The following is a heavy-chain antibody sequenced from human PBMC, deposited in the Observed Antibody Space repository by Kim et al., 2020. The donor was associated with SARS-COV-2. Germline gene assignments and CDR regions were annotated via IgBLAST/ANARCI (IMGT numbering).Heavy chain of an antibody. J-gene: IGHJ6*02. V-gene: IGHV4-34*01. Sequence: SETLSLTCAVYGGSFSGYYWSWIRQPPGKGLEWIGEINHSGSTNYNPSLKSRVTISVDTSKNQFSLKLSSVTAADTAVYYCARGPLCSSTSCEPPYYYYGMDVWGQGTTVTVSS. D-gene: IGHD2-2*01. CDR2: INHSGST. CDR1: GGSFSGYY. CDR3: ARGPLCSSTSCEPPYYYYGMDV.